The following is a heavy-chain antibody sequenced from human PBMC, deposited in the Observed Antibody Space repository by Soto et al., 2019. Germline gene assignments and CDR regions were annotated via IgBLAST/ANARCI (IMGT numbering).Heavy chain of an antibody. CDR3: AREASGLSSNNRYYYGMDV. J-gene: IGHJ6*02. CDR2: ILPLLGTA. V-gene: IGHV1-69*13. Sequence: ASVPVSCQASAGSFSSYSISWVRQPPGHELEWMGGILPLLGTANYAQTFQGRVEITADEPTSTAYMELSSLRCEDTALYYCAREASGLSSNNRYYYGMDVWGQGTTVTVSS. CDR1: AGSFSSYS. D-gene: IGHD2-2*01.